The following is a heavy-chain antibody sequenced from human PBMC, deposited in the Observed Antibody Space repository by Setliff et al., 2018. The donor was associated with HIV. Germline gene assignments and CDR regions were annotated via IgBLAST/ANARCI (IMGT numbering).Heavy chain of an antibody. D-gene: IGHD4-4*01. CDR3: RLPLFDSVTDVNYQPQDV. V-gene: IGHV3-23*01. CDR2: ISDSGDST. Sequence: PGGSLRLSCVASGFKFGEFAMSWVRQAPGKGLEWLSAISDSGDSTFYADSVQGRLTTSRDNSRNTLYLQMDGLRVEDTAVYFCRLPLFDSVTDVNYQPQDVWGKGTTVTVS. J-gene: IGHJ6*03. CDR1: GFKFGEFA.